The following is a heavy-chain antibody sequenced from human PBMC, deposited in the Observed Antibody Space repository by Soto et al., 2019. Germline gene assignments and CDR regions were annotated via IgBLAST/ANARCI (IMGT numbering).Heavy chain of an antibody. CDR2: IRSKAYGGAT. CDR3: ARAGIRTSFDY. CDR1: GFTFGDYP. Sequence: TVGSLRLSCTASGFTFGDYPMSWFRQAPGKGLEWVGFIRSKAYGGATEYAASVKGRFTISRDDSKSIAYLQMNSLKTEDTAVYYCARAGIRTSFDYWGQGTLVTVS. V-gene: IGHV3-49*03. J-gene: IGHJ4*02. D-gene: IGHD2-21*01.